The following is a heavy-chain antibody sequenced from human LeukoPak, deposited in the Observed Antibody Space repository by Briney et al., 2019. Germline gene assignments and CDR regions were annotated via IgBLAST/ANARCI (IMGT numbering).Heavy chain of an antibody. J-gene: IGHJ4*02. V-gene: IGHV3-23*01. CDR3: ARTPTRVTMIVVVITDPYYFDY. CDR2: ISGSGGST. Sequence: GGSLRLSCAASGFTFSSYSMNWVRQAPGKGLEWVSAISGSGGSTYYADSVKGRFTISRDNSKNTLYLQMNSLRAEDTAVYYCARTPTRVTMIVVVITDPYYFDYWGQGTLVTVSS. CDR1: GFTFSSYS. D-gene: IGHD3-22*01.